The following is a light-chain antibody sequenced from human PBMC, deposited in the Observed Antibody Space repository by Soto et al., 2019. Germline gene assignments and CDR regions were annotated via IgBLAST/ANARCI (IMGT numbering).Light chain of an antibody. Sequence: QAVVTQEPSLTGSPGGTVTLTCGSSTGAVTSGHYPYWFQQKPGQAPRTLIYDTSNQHSWAPARFSGSLLGGKAALTLSGAEPEDEAEYYCLLSYSGADVVFGGGTKLTVL. CDR1: TGAVTSGHY. V-gene: IGLV7-46*01. J-gene: IGLJ2*01. CDR2: DTS. CDR3: LLSYSGADVV.